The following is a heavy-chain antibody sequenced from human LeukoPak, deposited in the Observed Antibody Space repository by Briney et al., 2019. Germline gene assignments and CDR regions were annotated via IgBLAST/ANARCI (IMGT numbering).Heavy chain of an antibody. Sequence: ASVKVSCKASGYTFTSYGISWVRQAPGQGLERMGWISAYNGNTNYAQKLQGRVTMTTDTSTSTAYMELRSLRSDDTAVYYCARAGRSDYYDSSGLDYWGQGTLVTVSS. V-gene: IGHV1-18*01. CDR2: ISAYNGNT. J-gene: IGHJ4*02. CDR3: ARAGRSDYYDSSGLDY. CDR1: GYTFTSYG. D-gene: IGHD3-22*01.